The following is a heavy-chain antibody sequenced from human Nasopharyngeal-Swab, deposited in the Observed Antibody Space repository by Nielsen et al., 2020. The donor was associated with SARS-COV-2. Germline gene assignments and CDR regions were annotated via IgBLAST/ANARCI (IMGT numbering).Heavy chain of an antibody. CDR1: GFTFGSYA. D-gene: IGHD2-15*01. CDR2: MSDSGDVT. J-gene: IGHJ3*02. V-gene: IGHV3-23*01. Sequence: GGSLRLSCAASGFTFGSYAMSWVRQTPGKGLEWVSAMSDSGDVTYYAGSVKGRFTISRDNARNSVFLELNTLRADDSAVYYCTRKISFDMWGQGTKVTVSS. CDR3: TRKISFDM.